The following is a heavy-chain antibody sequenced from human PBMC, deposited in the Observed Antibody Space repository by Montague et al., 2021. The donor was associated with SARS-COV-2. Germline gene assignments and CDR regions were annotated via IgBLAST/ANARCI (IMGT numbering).Heavy chain of an antibody. CDR3: PRRRRGQWPVELDAFDI. CDR2: ISYDGSNK. J-gene: IGHJ3*02. V-gene: IGHV3-30-3*01. Sequence: SLRLSCAASGFTFSSYAMHWVRQAPGKGLEWVAVISYDGSNKYYADSVKGRFTISRDNSKNTLYLQMNSLRAEDTAVYYCPRRRRGQWPVELDAFDIRGQGTMVTVSS. D-gene: IGHD6-19*01. CDR1: GFTFSSYA.